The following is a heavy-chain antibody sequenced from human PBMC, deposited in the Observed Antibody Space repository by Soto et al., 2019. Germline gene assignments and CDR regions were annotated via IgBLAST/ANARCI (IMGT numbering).Heavy chain of an antibody. V-gene: IGHV1-8*01. D-gene: IGHD1-1*01. CDR2: MNPNSGNT. CDR3: ARERTGTTSMDV. J-gene: IGHJ6*02. CDR1: GYTFTSYD. Sequence: QVQLVQSGAEVKKPGASVKVSCKASGYTFTSYDINWVRQATGQGLEWMGWMNPNSGNTGYAQKFQGRVTMTRNSSISTAYMDLSSLRSEDTAVYYCARERTGTTSMDVWGQGTTVTVSS.